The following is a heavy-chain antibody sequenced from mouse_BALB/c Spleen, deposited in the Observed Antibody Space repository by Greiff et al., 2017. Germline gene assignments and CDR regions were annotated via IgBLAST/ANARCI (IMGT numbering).Heavy chain of an antibody. D-gene: IGHD1-1*01. Sequence: EVMLVESGGGLVKLGGSLKLSCAASGFTFSSYYMSWVRQTPEKRLELVAAINSNGGSTYYPDTVKGRFTISRDNAKNTLYLQMSSLKSEDTALYYCARHEDGRGDFDYWGQGTTLTVSS. V-gene: IGHV5-6-2*01. J-gene: IGHJ2*01. CDR3: ARHEDGRGDFDY. CDR1: GFTFSSYY. CDR2: INSNGGST.